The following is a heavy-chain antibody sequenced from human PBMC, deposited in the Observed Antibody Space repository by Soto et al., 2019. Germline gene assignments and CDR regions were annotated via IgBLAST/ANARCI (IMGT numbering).Heavy chain of an antibody. Sequence: ASVKVSCKASGYSFINYDINWVRQAPGRGLEWMGWMNPNSGNTGYAQKFQGRVTMTRDTSINTAYMELSSLTSDDTALYYCTVTAYFDYWGQGTLVTVSS. CDR3: TVTAYFDY. D-gene: IGHD2-21*02. V-gene: IGHV1-8*01. CDR1: GYSFINYD. J-gene: IGHJ4*02. CDR2: MNPNSGNT.